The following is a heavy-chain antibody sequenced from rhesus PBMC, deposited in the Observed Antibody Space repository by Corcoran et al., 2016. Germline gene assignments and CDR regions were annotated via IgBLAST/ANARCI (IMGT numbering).Heavy chain of an antibody. CDR3: AKAYSSGPPFDY. D-gene: IGHD6-31*01. CDR2: INSGGGST. CDR1: GFTFNLYG. Sequence: EVQLVETGGGLVQPGGSLKLSCAASGFTFNLYGMNWVRQAPGKGLQWVSAINSGGGSTYYADSVKGRFTISINKSKNTLYLQMNSLRAEDTAVYFCAKAYSSGPPFDYWGQGVLVTVSS. J-gene: IGHJ4*01. V-gene: IGHV3S5*01.